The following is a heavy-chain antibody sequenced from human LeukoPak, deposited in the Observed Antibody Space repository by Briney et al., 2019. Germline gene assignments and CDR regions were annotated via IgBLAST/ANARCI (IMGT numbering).Heavy chain of an antibody. CDR1: GFTFSDYY. D-gene: IGHD3-16*01. CDR2: ISSSGSTI. V-gene: IGHV3-11*04. J-gene: IGHJ6*03. CDR3: ARRFGAGRDDYMDV. Sequence: PGGSLRLSCAASGFTFSDYYMSWIRQAPGKGLEWVSYISSSGSTIYYADSVKGRFTISRDNAKNSLYLQMNSLRAEDTAVYYCARRFGAGRDDYMDVWGKGTTVTVSS.